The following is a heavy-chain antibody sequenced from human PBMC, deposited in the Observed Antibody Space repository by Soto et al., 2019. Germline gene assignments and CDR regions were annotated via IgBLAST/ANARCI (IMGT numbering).Heavy chain of an antibody. CDR2: IYYSGST. Sequence: QLQLQESGPGLVKPSETLSLTCTVSGGSISSSSYYWGWIRQPPGKGLEWIGSIYYSGSTYYNPSLMSRVTISVDTSKNQFSLKLSSVTAADTAVYYCATPVSAAYYYYMDVWGKGTTVTVSS. CDR3: ATPVSAAYYYYMDV. V-gene: IGHV4-39*01. CDR1: GGSISSSSYY. D-gene: IGHD4-4*01. J-gene: IGHJ6*03.